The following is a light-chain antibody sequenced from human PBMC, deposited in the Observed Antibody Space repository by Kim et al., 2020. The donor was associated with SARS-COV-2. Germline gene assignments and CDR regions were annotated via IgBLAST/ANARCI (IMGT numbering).Light chain of an antibody. CDR2: WAS. CDR3: QQYYAYPPM. J-gene: IGKJ1*01. CDR1: QSILYSSTNNNY. Sequence: DIVMTQSPDSLAVSLGERATINCKSSQSILYSSTNNNYLAWYQQKPGQPPKLLIYWASTRQSGVPERFSGSGSGTDFTLTISRLQAEDVAVYYCQQYYAYPPMFGQGTKVDIK. V-gene: IGKV4-1*01.